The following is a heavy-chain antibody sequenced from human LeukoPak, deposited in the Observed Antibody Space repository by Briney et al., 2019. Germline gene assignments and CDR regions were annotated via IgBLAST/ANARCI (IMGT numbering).Heavy chain of an antibody. CDR3: ARGGSGYERIKFDY. Sequence: QPGGSLRLSCAASGFTFSSYAMHWVRQAPGKGLEWVAVISYDGSNKYYADSVKGRFTISRDNSKNTLYLQMNSLRAEDTAVYYCARGGSGYERIKFDYWGQGALVTVSS. CDR1: GFTFSSYA. J-gene: IGHJ4*02. CDR2: ISYDGSNK. V-gene: IGHV3-30-3*01. D-gene: IGHD5-12*01.